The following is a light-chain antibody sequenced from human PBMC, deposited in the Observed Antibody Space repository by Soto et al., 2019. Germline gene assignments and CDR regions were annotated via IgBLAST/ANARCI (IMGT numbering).Light chain of an antibody. Sequence: DIQMTQSPSTLSASVGDRVTITCRASQSISSWLAWYQQKPGTAPKLLIYDASTLQSGVPSRFSGSGSGTEFTLTISSLQPDDFATYCCQQYNSYPWTFGQGTKVEIK. CDR3: QQYNSYPWT. V-gene: IGKV1-5*01. CDR1: QSISSW. CDR2: DAS. J-gene: IGKJ1*01.